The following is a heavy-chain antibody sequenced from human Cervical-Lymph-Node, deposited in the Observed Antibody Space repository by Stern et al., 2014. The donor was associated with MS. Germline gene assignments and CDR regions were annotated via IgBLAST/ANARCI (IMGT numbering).Heavy chain of an antibody. Sequence: QLQLQESGSGLVKPSQTLSLTCAVSGVSISSGGYSWSWIRQPPGKGLEWIGYIYHSGSTYYNPSLKSRVTISVDRSTNQFSLKLSSVTAADTAVYYCARGRDFWSGYGGYFDYWGQGTLVTVSS. V-gene: IGHV4-30-2*01. CDR2: IYHSGST. CDR3: ARGRDFWSGYGGYFDY. CDR1: GVSISSGGYS. D-gene: IGHD3-3*01. J-gene: IGHJ4*02.